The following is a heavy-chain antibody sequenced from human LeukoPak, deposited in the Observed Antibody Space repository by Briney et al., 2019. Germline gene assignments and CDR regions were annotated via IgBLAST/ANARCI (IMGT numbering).Heavy chain of an antibody. V-gene: IGHV4-61*05. J-gene: IGHJ4*02. Sequence: SETLSLTCTVSGGSISSSSYYWGWIRQPPGKGLEWIGYVYNSGSTHYNPSLKSRITISADTSKNQFSLSLTSVTAADTAVYYCARSGGTWSYNYWGQGTLVTVSS. CDR2: VYNSGST. CDR1: GGSISSSSYY. CDR3: ARSGGTWSYNY. D-gene: IGHD1-26*01.